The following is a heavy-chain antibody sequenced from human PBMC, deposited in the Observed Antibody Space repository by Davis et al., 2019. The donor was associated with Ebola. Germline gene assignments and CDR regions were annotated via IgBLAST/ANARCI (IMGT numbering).Heavy chain of an antibody. Sequence: PGGSLRLSCAASEFIVSDYSMNWVRQAPGKGLEWVSSMSSSGSYIYYTDSVKGRFTISRDNAKNSLYLQMNSLRAEDTAVYYGARDIGWELLRVYYYGMDVCGKGTTVTVSS. V-gene: IGHV3-21*01. CDR2: MSSSGSYI. CDR1: EFIVSDYS. J-gene: IGHJ6*04. D-gene: IGHD1-26*01. CDR3: ARDIGWELLRVYYYGMDV.